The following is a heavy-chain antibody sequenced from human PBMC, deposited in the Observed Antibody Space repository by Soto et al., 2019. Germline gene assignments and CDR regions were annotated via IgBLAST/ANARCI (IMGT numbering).Heavy chain of an antibody. V-gene: IGHV3-21*01. Sequence: GGSLRLSCAASGFTFSIYSMNWFRQAPGKGLEWVSSISSSSSYIYYADSVKGRFTISRDNAKNSLYLQMNSLRAEDTAVYYCARDVYSSSWNGYYYYGMDDWGQGTTVTVSS. CDR3: ARDVYSSSWNGYYYYGMDD. D-gene: IGHD6-13*01. CDR1: GFTFSIYS. CDR2: ISSSSSYI. J-gene: IGHJ6*02.